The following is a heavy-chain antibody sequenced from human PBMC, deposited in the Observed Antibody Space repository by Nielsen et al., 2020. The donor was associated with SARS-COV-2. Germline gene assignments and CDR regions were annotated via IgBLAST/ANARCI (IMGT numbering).Heavy chain of an antibody. CDR2: TYYRSKWNN. Sequence: SQTLSLTCAISGDSVSSNSAAWNWIRQSPSRGLEWLGRTYYRSKWNNDYAVSVKSRITINTDTSQNQFSLQLDSVTPEDTAVYYCARGRYGNNWFNPWSQGTPVTVSS. CDR1: GDSVSSNSAA. CDR3: ARGRYGNNWFNP. V-gene: IGHV6-1*01. J-gene: IGHJ5*02. D-gene: IGHD5-18*01.